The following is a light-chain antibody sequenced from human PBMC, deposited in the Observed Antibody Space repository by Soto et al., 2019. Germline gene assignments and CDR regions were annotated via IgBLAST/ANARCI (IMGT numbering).Light chain of an antibody. CDR1: QSVGSS. V-gene: IGKV3-20*01. CDR3: QQYGDSPQT. Sequence: EIVLTQSPGTLSLYPGERATLSCRASQSVGSSLSWYQQKPGQAPRLLFYGASNRATAIPDRFRGSGFGTDFTLTITRLEPEDFAVYYCQQYGDSPQTLGPGTKVDIK. J-gene: IGKJ1*01. CDR2: GAS.